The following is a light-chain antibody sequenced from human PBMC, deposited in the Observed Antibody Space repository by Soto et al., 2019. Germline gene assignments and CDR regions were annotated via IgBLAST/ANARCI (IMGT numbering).Light chain of an antibody. CDR1: SSDVGGYTY. CDR3: TSYTSSSTPYV. V-gene: IGLV2-14*01. CDR2: DVS. Sequence: QSALTQPASVSGSPGQSSTISCARTSSDVGGYTYVSWYQQHPGKAPKLMIYDVSNRPSGVSNRFSGSKSGNTASLTISGLQAEDEADYYCTSYTSSSTPYVFGGGTKVTVL. J-gene: IGLJ1*01.